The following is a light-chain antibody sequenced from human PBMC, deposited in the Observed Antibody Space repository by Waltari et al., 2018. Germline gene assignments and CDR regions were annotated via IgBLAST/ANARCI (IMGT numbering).Light chain of an antibody. CDR3: ASWDDSLVAFV. CDR2: YDR. J-gene: IGLJ6*01. V-gene: IGLV1-36*01. CDR1: PSNIGSNS. Sequence: QSVLTQFPSVSEAARKSVTISCSGSPSNIGSNSVSWYQQLPGTPPKLLIFYDRQGASGVSDRFAASKSGASASLAISVLQTEDDAHYFCASWDDSLVAFVFGSGTKLTVL.